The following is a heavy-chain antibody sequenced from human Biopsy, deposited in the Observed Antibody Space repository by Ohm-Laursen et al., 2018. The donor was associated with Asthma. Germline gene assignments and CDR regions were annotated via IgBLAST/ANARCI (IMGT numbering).Heavy chain of an antibody. CDR3: ARGGYCTSPTCPWGRYATDV. CDR1: GSTVSTNG. J-gene: IGHJ6*02. V-gene: IGHV3-7*01. Sequence: SLRLSCAAFGSTVSTNGMSWVRQAPGKGLEWVANIKKDGSEKYYVDSVKGRFAISRDNAKNSLYLHMNSLRAEDTAVYYCARGGYCTSPTCPWGRYATDVWGQGTTVTVSS. CDR2: IKKDGSEK. D-gene: IGHD2-2*01.